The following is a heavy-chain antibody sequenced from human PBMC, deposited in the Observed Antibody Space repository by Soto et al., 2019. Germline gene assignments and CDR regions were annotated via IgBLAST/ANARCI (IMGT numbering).Heavy chain of an antibody. V-gene: IGHV3-9*01. CDR1: GFTFDDYA. CDR3: AKDQGDLVAARESYFDY. CDR2: ISWNSGSI. Sequence: EVQLVESGGGLVQPGRSLRLSCAASGFTFDDYAMHWVRQAPGKGLEWVSGISWNSGSIGYADSVKGRFTISRDNAKNSLYLQMNSLRAEDTALYYCAKDQGDLVAARESYFDYWGQGTLVTVSS. J-gene: IGHJ4*02. D-gene: IGHD5-12*01.